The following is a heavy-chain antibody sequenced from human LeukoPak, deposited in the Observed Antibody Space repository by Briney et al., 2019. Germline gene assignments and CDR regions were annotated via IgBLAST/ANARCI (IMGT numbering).Heavy chain of an antibody. V-gene: IGHV1-8*03. CDR1: GYTFTGYY. CDR2: MNPNSGNT. CDR3: ARGLRPWAGTTYWSY. J-gene: IGHJ4*02. Sequence: ASVKVSCKASGYTFTGYYMHWVRQATGQGLEWMGWMNPNSGNTGYAQKFQGRVTITRNTSISTAYMELSSLRSEDTAVYYCARGLRPWAGTTYWSYWGQGTLVTVSS. D-gene: IGHD1-7*01.